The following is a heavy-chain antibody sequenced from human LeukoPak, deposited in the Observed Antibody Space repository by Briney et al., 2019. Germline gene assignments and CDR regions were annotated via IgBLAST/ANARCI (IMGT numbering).Heavy chain of an antibody. Sequence: SETLSLTCTVSGGSISSRSYYWGWIRQPPGKGLEWIGSIYYSGSTYYNPSLKSRVTISVDTSKNQFSLKLSSVTAADTAVYYCARNGQLYYFDYWGQGTLVTVSS. D-gene: IGHD6-13*01. CDR2: IYYSGST. CDR3: ARNGQLYYFDY. CDR1: GGSISSRSYY. J-gene: IGHJ4*02. V-gene: IGHV4-39*07.